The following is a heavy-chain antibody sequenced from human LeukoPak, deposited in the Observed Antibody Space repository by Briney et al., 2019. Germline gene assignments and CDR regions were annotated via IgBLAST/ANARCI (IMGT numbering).Heavy chain of an antibody. D-gene: IGHD2-2*01. CDR1: GGTFSSYA. CDR3: ARDPLTRYCSSTSCLSGGDYYYYYYMDV. J-gene: IGHJ6*03. V-gene: IGHV1-69*13. Sequence: GASVKVSCKASGGTFSSYAISWVRQAPGQGLEWMGGIIPIFGTANYAQKFQGRVTITADESTSTAYMELSSLRSEDTAVYYCARDPLTRYCSSTSCLSGGDYYYYYYMDVWGKGTTVTVSS. CDR2: IIPIFGTA.